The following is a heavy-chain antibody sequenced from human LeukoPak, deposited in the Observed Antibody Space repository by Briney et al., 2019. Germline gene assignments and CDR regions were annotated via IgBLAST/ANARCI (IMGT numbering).Heavy chain of an antibody. CDR1: GGSISSYY. V-gene: IGHV4-59*01. CDR3: ARDIGYYDSSGYYYD. J-gene: IGHJ4*02. Sequence: SETLSLTCTVSGGSISSYYWSWIRQPPGKGLEWIGYIYYSGSTNYNPYLKSRVTISVDTSKNQFSLKLSSVTAADTAVYYCARDIGYYDSSGYYYDWGQGTLVTVSS. CDR2: IYYSGST. D-gene: IGHD3-22*01.